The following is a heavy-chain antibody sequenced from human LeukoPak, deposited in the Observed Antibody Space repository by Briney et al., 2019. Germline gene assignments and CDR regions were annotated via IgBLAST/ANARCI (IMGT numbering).Heavy chain of an antibody. J-gene: IGHJ4*02. CDR1: GGSISSSSYY. V-gene: IGHV4-39*01. Sequence: QTSETLSLTCTVSGGSISSSSYYWGWIRQPPGKGLEWIGSIYYSGSTYYNPSLKSRVTISVDTSKNQFSLRLTSVTAADTAVYYCARQTGSGLFILPGGQGTLFTVSS. CDR2: IYYSGST. D-gene: IGHD3/OR15-3a*01. CDR3: ARQTGSGLFILP.